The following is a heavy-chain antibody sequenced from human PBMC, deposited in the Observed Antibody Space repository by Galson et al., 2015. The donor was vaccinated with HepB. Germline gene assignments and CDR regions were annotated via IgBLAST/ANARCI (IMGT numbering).Heavy chain of an antibody. CDR3: ARYGTYYDSSGYYYGGYFFDY. CDR2: IYYSGST. Sequence: ETLSLTCTVSGGSISSSSYYWGWIRQPPGKGLEWIGSIYYSGSTYYNPSLKSRVTISVDTSKNQFSLKLSSVTAADTAVYYCARYGTYYDSSGYYYGGYFFDYWGQGTLVTVSS. D-gene: IGHD3-22*01. CDR1: GGSISSSSYY. J-gene: IGHJ4*02. V-gene: IGHV4-39*01.